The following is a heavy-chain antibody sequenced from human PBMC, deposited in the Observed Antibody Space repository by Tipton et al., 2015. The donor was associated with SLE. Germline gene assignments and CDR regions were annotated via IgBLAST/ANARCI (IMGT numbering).Heavy chain of an antibody. CDR1: GGSISSHY. D-gene: IGHD6-25*01. CDR3: ARLGQSGLSPGPFDY. J-gene: IGHJ4*02. CDR2: IYYSGST. Sequence: TLSLTCTVSGGSISSHYWSWIRQPPGKGLEWIGYIYYSGSTNYNPSLKSRVTISVDTSKNQFSLKLSSVTAADTAVYYCARLGQSGLSPGPFDYWGQGTQVSVSS. V-gene: IGHV4-59*11.